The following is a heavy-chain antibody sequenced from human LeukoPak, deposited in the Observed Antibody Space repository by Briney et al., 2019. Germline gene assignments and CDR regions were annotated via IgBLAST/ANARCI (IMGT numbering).Heavy chain of an antibody. Sequence: ASVKVSCKASGYTFTSYAMHWVRQAPGQRLEWMGWINAGNGNTKCSQKFQGRVTITRDTSASTAYMELSSLRSEDTAVYYCARGQQLLKYWGQGTLVTVSS. V-gene: IGHV1-3*01. CDR3: ARGQQLLKY. D-gene: IGHD6-13*01. J-gene: IGHJ4*02. CDR1: GYTFTSYA. CDR2: INAGNGNT.